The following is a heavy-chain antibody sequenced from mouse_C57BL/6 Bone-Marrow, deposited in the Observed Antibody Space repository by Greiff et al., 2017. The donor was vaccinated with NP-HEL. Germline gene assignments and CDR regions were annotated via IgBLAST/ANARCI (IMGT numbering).Heavy chain of an antibody. CDR1: GFNIKDDY. CDR2: IDPENGDT. D-gene: IGHD2-10*02. J-gene: IGHJ2*01. CDR3: TTGYGP. V-gene: IGHV14-4*01. Sequence: VQLKESGAELVRPGASVKLSCTASGFNIKDDYMHWVKQRPEQGLEWIGWIDPENGDTAYASKFQGKATITADTSSNTAYLQLSSLTSEDTAVYYCTTGYGPGGQGTTLTVSS.